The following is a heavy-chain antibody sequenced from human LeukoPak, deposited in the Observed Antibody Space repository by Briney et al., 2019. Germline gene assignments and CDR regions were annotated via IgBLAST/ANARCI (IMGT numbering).Heavy chain of an antibody. J-gene: IGHJ6*03. V-gene: IGHV4-34*01. Sequence: SETRSPTCSVSGGAFSGYYWSWIRQSPGKGLEWVGEIDQSGSTTYNPSLRSRLTISVDASKNQFSLSLYSVTAADTAVYYCARGSYGSGTYVSSNFYYIDVWVKGTTVTVSS. CDR2: IDQSGST. CDR3: ARGSYGSGTYVSSNFYYIDV. D-gene: IGHD3-10*01. CDR1: GGAFSGYY.